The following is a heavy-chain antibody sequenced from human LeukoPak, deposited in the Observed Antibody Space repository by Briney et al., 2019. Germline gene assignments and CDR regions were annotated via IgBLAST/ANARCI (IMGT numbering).Heavy chain of an antibody. CDR1: GYSFTTYW. D-gene: IGHD2/OR15-2a*01. Sequence: GESLNISCTGSGYSFTTYWIGWVRQLPGKGLEWMGIIYPGDSDTTYSPSFQGQVTISADKSITTAYRQWSSLKASDSAMYFCARTKTEYASDDAFDVWGQGTMVTVSS. CDR3: ARTKTEYASDDAFDV. V-gene: IGHV5-51*01. CDR2: IYPGDSDT. J-gene: IGHJ3*01.